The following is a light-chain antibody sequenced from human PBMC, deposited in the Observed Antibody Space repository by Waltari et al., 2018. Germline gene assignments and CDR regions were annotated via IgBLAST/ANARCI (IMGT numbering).Light chain of an antibody. J-gene: IGKJ5*01. Sequence: IVLTQSPATLSLSPGERASLPCSASQNVYSYLVWYQQKPGQTPRLLIHDASIRAPGIPDGFSGSGSGTDFTLTISSLEPEDFAVYYCQQRASWPPITFGQGTRLEIK. CDR1: QNVYSY. CDR3: QQRASWPPIT. V-gene: IGKV3-11*01. CDR2: DAS.